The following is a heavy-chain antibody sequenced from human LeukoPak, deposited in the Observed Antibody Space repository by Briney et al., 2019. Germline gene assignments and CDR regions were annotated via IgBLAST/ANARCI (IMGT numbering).Heavy chain of an antibody. CDR2: IKSDGSTT. CDR3: ARESGSGSQIDY. D-gene: IGHD3-10*01. CDR1: GFSFSSYW. Sequence: GGSLRLSCAASGFSFSSYWMHWVRQAPGTGLVWVSRIKSDGSTTNYADFVKGRFTISRDNAKNTLYLQMNSLRAEDTAVYYCARESGSGSQIDYWGQGTLVTVSS. V-gene: IGHV3-74*01. J-gene: IGHJ4*02.